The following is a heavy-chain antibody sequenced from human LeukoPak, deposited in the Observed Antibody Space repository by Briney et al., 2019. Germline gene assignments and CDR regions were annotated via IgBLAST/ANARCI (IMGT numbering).Heavy chain of an antibody. CDR3: AKAPHSILGYFDY. CDR1: GFTFSSYA. D-gene: IGHD1-26*01. J-gene: IGHJ4*02. Sequence: GGSLRLSCAAFGFTFSSYAMSWVRQAPGKGLEWVSAISGSGGSTYYADSVKGRFTISRDNSKNTLYLQMNSLRAEDTAVYYCAKAPHSILGYFDYWGQGTLVTVSS. CDR2: ISGSGGST. V-gene: IGHV3-23*01.